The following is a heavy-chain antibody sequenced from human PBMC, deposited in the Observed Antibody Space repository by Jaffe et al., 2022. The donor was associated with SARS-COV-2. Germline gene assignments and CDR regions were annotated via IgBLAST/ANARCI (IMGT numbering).Heavy chain of an antibody. D-gene: IGHD6-13*01. CDR2: INHRGST. CDR3: ATGGVVGAAAGRGFDP. Sequence: QVQLQQWGAGLLKPSETLSLTCAVYGGSFRDYYWSWIRQSPGKGLEWLGEINHRGSTTYNPSLKSRVTISVDASKNQFSLSVFSVTAADTAVYYCATGGVVGAAAGRGFDPWGQGSLVTVSS. CDR1: GGSFRDYY. J-gene: IGHJ5*02. V-gene: IGHV4-34*01.